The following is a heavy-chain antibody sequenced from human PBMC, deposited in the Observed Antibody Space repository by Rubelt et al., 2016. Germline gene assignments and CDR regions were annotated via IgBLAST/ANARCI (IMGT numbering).Heavy chain of an antibody. CDR1: GFTFSTYS. Sequence: GGGLVQPGGSLRLSCAASGFTFSTYSMNWVRQAPGKGLEWLSYISGSTSTIFYADSVKGRFTIARDNAKNSLYLQMDSLGAEDSAVYYCARAGGSYRLDFWGQGTLVTVSS. CDR2: ISGSTSTI. V-gene: IGHV3-48*04. J-gene: IGHJ4*02. D-gene: IGHD1-26*01. CDR3: ARAGGSYRLDF.